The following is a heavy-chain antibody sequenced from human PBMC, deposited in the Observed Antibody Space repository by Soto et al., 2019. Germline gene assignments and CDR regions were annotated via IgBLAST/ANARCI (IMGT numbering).Heavy chain of an antibody. D-gene: IGHD3-9*01. Sequence: QLQLQESGPGLVKPSETLSLTCTVSGGSISSSSYYWGWIRQPPGKGLEWIGSIYYSGSTYYNPSLKNRVTISVDTSKNQFSLKLSSVTAADTAVYYCARDPYYDILTGYYEFDYWGQGTLVTVSS. J-gene: IGHJ4*02. CDR1: GGSISSSSYY. CDR3: ARDPYYDILTGYYEFDY. V-gene: IGHV4-39*02. CDR2: IYYSGST.